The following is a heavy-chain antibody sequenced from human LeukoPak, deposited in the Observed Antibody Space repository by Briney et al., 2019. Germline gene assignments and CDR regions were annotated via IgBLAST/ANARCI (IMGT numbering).Heavy chain of an antibody. D-gene: IGHD6-19*01. Sequence: PGGSLRLSCSASGFTFSSYAMHWVRQAPGKGLEFVSAISSNGGTTYYADSVKGRFTISRANSKNTLYLQINSLRAEDTAVYYCAKQSSSGWYASFDSWGQGTLVTVSS. J-gene: IGHJ5*01. V-gene: IGHV3-64*04. CDR3: AKQSSSGWYASFDS. CDR1: GFTFSSYA. CDR2: ISSNGGTT.